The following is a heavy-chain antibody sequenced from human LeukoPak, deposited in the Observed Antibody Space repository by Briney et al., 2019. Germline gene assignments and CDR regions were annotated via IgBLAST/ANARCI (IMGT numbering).Heavy chain of an antibody. V-gene: IGHV3-53*01. CDR3: ARRAGDYSHPYDY. CDR1: GLTVSSNC. J-gene: IGHJ4*02. CDR2: IYSCCNT. D-gene: IGHD3-22*01. Sequence: GGSLRLSCAASGLTVSSNCMSWVRQAPGKGLEWVSFIYSCCNTYYADYVKGRFTISRDNSKNTVHLQMNSLRADDTAMYYCARRAGDYSHPYDYWGQGTLVTVSS.